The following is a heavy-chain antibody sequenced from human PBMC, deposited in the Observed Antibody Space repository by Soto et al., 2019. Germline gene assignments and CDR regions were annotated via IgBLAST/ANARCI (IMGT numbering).Heavy chain of an antibody. CDR1: GFTVSSNY. J-gene: IGHJ5*02. CDR2: IYSGGST. V-gene: IGHV3-53*04. D-gene: IGHD1-20*01. Sequence: GGSLRLSCAASGFTVSSNYMSWVRQAPGKGLEWVSVIYSGGSTYYADSVKGRFTISRHNSKNTLYLQMNSLRAEDTAVYYCARESRNWNKRNNWFDPWGQGTLVTVSS. CDR3: ARESRNWNKRNNWFDP.